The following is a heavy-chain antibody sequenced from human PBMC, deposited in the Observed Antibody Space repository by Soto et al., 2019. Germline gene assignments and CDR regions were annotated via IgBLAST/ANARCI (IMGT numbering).Heavy chain of an antibody. D-gene: IGHD5-18*01. Sequence: AAVKVSCKASGYTFTSYGISWVRQAPGQGLEWMGWISAYNGKTNYAQKLQGRVTMTTATSTSTAYMELRSLRSDDTAVYYCAREGNSYGDYYYSGMDVWGQGTPVTVSS. CDR2: ISAYNGKT. CDR1: GYTFTSYG. CDR3: AREGNSYGDYYYSGMDV. V-gene: IGHV1-18*01. J-gene: IGHJ6*02.